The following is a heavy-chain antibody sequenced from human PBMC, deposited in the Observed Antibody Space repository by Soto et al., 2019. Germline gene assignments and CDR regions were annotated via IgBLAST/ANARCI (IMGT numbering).Heavy chain of an antibody. J-gene: IGHJ4*02. Sequence: QVQLVQSGAQVRRPGASVKVSCEASGYTFATSYIHWVRQAPGQGLEWVARITPTTGWTIYADKFRGRVTVTRDTSTSTVYMELSRLRSEDTALYYCARDGGNYDFDLWGQGTLVTVSS. V-gene: IGHV1-46*01. CDR1: GYTFATSY. CDR3: ARDGGNYDFDL. D-gene: IGHD3-16*01. CDR2: ITPTTGWT.